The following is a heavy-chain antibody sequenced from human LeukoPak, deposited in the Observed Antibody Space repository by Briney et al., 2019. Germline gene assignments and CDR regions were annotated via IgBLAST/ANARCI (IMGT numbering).Heavy chain of an antibody. V-gene: IGHV1-46*01. CDR2: INPSGGST. CDR3: ARGGYTWALTRAPTDY. Sequence: ASVKVSCKASGYTFTSYYMHWVRQAPGQGLEWMGIINPSGGSTSYAQKFQGRVTMTRDMSTSTVYMELSSLRSEDTAVYYCARGGYTWALTRAPTDYWGQGTLVTVSS. J-gene: IGHJ4*02. CDR1: GYTFTSYY. D-gene: IGHD2-2*02.